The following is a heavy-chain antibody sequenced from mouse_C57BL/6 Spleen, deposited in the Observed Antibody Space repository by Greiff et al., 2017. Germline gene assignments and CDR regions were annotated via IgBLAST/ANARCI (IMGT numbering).Heavy chain of an antibody. V-gene: IGHV1-61*01. CDR2: IYPSDSET. CDR3: ARKGIYYDYDGWFAY. Sequence: QVQLQQPGAELVRPGSSVKLSCKASGYTFTSYWMDWVKQRPGQGLEWIGNIYPSDSETHYNQKFKDKATLTVVKSSSTAYMQLSSLTSEDSAVYYCARKGIYYDYDGWFAYWGQGTLVTVSA. CDR1: GYTFTSYW. J-gene: IGHJ3*01. D-gene: IGHD2-4*01.